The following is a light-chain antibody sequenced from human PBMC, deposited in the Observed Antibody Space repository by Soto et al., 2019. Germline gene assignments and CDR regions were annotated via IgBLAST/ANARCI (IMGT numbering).Light chain of an antibody. V-gene: IGKV1-17*01. J-gene: IGKJ1*01. CDR2: AAS. CDR3: LQHNNYPPT. Sequence: DIQMTQSPYSLSASVGDRLTITCRASQGIRNDLAWFQQKPGKAHKRLIHAASNLQSGVPSRFSGSGSGTDFTLTISSLQPEDFATYFCLQHNNYPPTLGQGTKVEI. CDR1: QGIRND.